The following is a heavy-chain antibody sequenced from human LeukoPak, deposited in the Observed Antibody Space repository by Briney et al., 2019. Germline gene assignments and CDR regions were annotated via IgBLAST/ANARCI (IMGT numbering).Heavy chain of an antibody. CDR1: GFTFSSYA. Sequence: GGSLRLSCAASGFTFSSYAMSWVRQAPGKGLEWVSAISGSGGSTYYADSVKGRFTISRDNSKNTLYLQMNSLRAEDTAVYYCAKDRGFYCSSTSCYKVGDYWGQGTLVTVSS. CDR3: AKDRGFYCSSTSCYKVGDY. D-gene: IGHD2-2*02. CDR2: ISGSGGST. V-gene: IGHV3-23*01. J-gene: IGHJ4*02.